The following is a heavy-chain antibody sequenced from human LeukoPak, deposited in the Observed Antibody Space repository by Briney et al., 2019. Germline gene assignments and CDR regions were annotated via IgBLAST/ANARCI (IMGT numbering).Heavy chain of an antibody. CDR2: ISYDGSNK. Sequence: GGSLRLSCAASGFTFSSYGMHWVRQAPGKGLEWVAVISYDGSNKHYADSVKGRLTISRDNSKNTLNLQINSLRAEDTAVYYCAKDLNLYSSSGFDYWGQGTLVTVSS. CDR3: AKDLNLYSSSGFDY. J-gene: IGHJ4*02. D-gene: IGHD6-13*01. V-gene: IGHV3-30*18. CDR1: GFTFSSYG.